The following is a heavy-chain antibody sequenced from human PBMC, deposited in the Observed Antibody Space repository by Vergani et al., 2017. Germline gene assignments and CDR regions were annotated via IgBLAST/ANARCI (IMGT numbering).Heavy chain of an antibody. CDR3: ATPTNWRVCDF. Sequence: QVQLVQSGSELKKPGASVKLSCKASGYIFTQSVMNWVRQAPGQGPEWMGWINTATGKSTYAQDFTGQFVFSLDTSVNTAYLQISSLKTEDTAIYYCATPTNWRVCDFWGQGTLGTVST. CDR2: INTATGKS. J-gene: IGHJ4*02. CDR1: GYIFTQSV. V-gene: IGHV7-4-1*02. D-gene: IGHD1-1*01.